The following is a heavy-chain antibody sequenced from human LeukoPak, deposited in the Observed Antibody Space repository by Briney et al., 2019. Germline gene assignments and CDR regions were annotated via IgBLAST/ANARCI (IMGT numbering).Heavy chain of an antibody. J-gene: IGHJ4*02. CDR3: ARDRRAALDY. D-gene: IGHD1-14*01. CDR1: GYTFTTYY. CDR2: VSAYNGNT. Sequence: ASVKVSCKASGYTFTTYYMHWVRQAPGQGLEWMGWVSAYNGNTNYAQKLQGRVTMTTDTSTSTAYMELRSLRSDDTAVYYCARDRRAALDYWGQGTLVTVSS. V-gene: IGHV1-18*04.